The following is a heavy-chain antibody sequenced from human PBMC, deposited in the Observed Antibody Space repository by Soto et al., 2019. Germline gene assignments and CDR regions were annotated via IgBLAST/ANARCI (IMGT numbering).Heavy chain of an antibody. Sequence: QVQLVQSGAEVKKPGSSVKVSCKASGGTFSSYAISWVRQAPGQGLEWMGGIIPIFGTADYAQKFQGRVTITEDESTSTAYMELSSMRSEDTAVYYCARHDDSIAYYYYGMDVWGQGTTVTVSS. V-gene: IGHV1-69*12. D-gene: IGHD4-4*01. CDR2: IIPIFGTA. CDR3: ARHDDSIAYYYYGMDV. CDR1: GGTFSSYA. J-gene: IGHJ6*02.